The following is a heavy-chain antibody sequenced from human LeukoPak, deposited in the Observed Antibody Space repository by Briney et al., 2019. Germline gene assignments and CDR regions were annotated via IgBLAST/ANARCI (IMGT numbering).Heavy chain of an antibody. Sequence: ALVKVSCKASGYSLTNYYIHWVRQAPGQGLEWMGIINPSVGSATYAQDFQGRVTMTSDTSTSTVYMEMRSLTSEDTAVYYCARGLQPWLDYWGQGTLVTVSS. CDR3: ARGLQPWLDY. CDR1: GYSLTNYY. D-gene: IGHD5-18*01. CDR2: INPSVGSA. V-gene: IGHV1-46*01. J-gene: IGHJ4*02.